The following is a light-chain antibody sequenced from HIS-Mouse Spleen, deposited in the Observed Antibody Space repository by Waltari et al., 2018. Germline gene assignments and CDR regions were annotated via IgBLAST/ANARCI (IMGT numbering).Light chain of an antibody. V-gene: IGLV2-23*03. J-gene: IGLJ2*01. CDR2: EGS. CDR3: CSYAGSSTFEV. Sequence: QSALTQPASVSGSPGQSITISCTGTSSDVGSYNLVSWYQPHPGKAPKLMIYEGSKRPSVFSNRFSGSKSGNTSSLTISGLQAEDEADYYCCSYAGSSTFEVFGGGTKLTVL. CDR1: SSDVGSYNL.